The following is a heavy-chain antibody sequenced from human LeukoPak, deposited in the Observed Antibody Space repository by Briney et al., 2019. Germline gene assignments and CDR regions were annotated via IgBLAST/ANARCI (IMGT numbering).Heavy chain of an antibody. Sequence: GGSLRLSXAASGFIFSSYWMGWVRQAPGKGLEWVANIKRDGSEKYYVDSVKGRFTISRDNAQNSLYLQMNSLRAEDTAVYYCARDKQAAVDFWSGYYPLWGQGTLVTVSS. CDR2: IKRDGSEK. J-gene: IGHJ4*02. V-gene: IGHV3-7*01. D-gene: IGHD3-3*01. CDR1: GFIFSSYW. CDR3: ARDKQAAVDFWSGYYPL.